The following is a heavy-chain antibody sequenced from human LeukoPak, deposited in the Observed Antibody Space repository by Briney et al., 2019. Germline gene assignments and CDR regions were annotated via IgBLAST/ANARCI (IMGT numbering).Heavy chain of an antibody. D-gene: IGHD3-22*01. CDR2: IYYSGST. CDR3: ARGDNYYDSSGYFIIDY. CDR1: GFTFSDYY. Sequence: LRLSCAASGFTFSDYYMSWIRQHPGKGLEWIGYIYYSGSTYYNPSLKSRVTISVDTSKNQFSLKLSSVTAADTAVYYCARGDNYYDSSGYFIIDYWGQGTLVTVSS. V-gene: IGHV4-31*02. J-gene: IGHJ4*02.